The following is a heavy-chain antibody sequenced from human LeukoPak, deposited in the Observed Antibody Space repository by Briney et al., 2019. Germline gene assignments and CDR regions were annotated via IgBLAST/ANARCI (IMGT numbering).Heavy chain of an antibody. Sequence: SETLSLTCTVSGYSISSGYYWGWIRQPPGKGLEWIGSIYHSGSTYYNPSLKSRVTISVDASKNQFSLKLSSVTAADTAVYYCARAPPTNYGSGSKAYYYYYYMDVWGKGTTVTISS. CDR2: IYHSGST. J-gene: IGHJ6*03. CDR1: GYSISSGYY. CDR3: ARAPPTNYGSGSKAYYYYYYMDV. V-gene: IGHV4-38-2*02. D-gene: IGHD3-10*01.